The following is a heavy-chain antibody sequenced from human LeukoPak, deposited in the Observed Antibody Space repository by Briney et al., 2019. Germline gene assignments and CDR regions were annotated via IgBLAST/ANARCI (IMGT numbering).Heavy chain of an antibody. D-gene: IGHD3-10*01. J-gene: IGHJ5*02. CDR1: GFTFSSYS. CDR3: ARDRITMVRGVILFDP. V-gene: IGHV3-21*01. CDR2: ISSSSSYI. Sequence: PGGSPRLSCAASGFTFSSYSMNWVRQAPGKGLEWVSSISSSSSYIYYADSVKGRFTISRDNAKNSLYLQMSSLRAEDTAVYYCARDRITMVRGVILFDPWGQGTLVTVSS.